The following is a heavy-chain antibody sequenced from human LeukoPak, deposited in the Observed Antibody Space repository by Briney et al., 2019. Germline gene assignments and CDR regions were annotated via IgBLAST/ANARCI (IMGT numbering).Heavy chain of an antibody. D-gene: IGHD3-10*01. CDR1: GGSISSTSYY. CDR3: ARSPAGVWYFDL. CDR2: IYYSGST. V-gene: IGHV4-39*01. Sequence: PSETLSLTCTVSGGSISSTSYYWGWIRQPPGKGLEWIGIIYYSGSTYYNPSLNSRVTISVDTSKNQFSLELSSVTAADTAVYYCARSPAGVWYFDLWGRGTLVTVSS. J-gene: IGHJ2*01.